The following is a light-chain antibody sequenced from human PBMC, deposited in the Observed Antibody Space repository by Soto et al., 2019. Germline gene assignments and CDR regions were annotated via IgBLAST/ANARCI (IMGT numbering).Light chain of an antibody. Sequence: SVLTQPPSASGTPGQRVTISCSGSSSNIGSKTVNLYQQLPGTAPKLLIYSNNQRPSGVPDRFSGSKSGTSASLAISGLQYEDEADYHCAAWDDSLNGPGFGGGTKVTV. CDR1: SSNIGSKT. J-gene: IGLJ3*02. CDR3: AAWDDSLNGPG. CDR2: SNN. V-gene: IGLV1-44*01.